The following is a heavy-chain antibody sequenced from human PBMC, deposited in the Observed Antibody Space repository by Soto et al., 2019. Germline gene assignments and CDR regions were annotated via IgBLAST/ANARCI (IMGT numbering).Heavy chain of an antibody. Sequence: SETLSLTCAVSGGSISSGGYSWSWIRQPPGKGLEWIGYIYHSGSTYYNPSLKSRVTISVDRSKNQFSLKLSSVTAADTAVYYCARVITMVRGVISDYFDYWGQGTLVTV. CDR3: ARVITMVRGVISDYFDY. V-gene: IGHV4-30-2*01. D-gene: IGHD3-10*01. CDR1: GGSISSGGYS. CDR2: IYHSGST. J-gene: IGHJ4*02.